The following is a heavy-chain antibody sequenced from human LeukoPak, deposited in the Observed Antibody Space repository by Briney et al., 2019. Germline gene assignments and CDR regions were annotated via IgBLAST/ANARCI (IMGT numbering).Heavy chain of an antibody. Sequence: SETLSLTCAVSGGSFSANYWSWIRQPPGEGPEWIGEINHTGRTNYNPSLKSRVTISVDMSKNQFSLKLSSVTAADTAVYARVGYISGWYPFDFWGLGTLVIASS. CDR2: INHTGRT. J-gene: IGHJ4*02. CDR3: VGYISGWYPFDF. CDR1: GGSFSANY. D-gene: IGHD6-19*01. V-gene: IGHV4-34*01.